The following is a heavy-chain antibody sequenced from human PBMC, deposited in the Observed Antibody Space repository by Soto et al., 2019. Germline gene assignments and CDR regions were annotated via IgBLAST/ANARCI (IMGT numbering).Heavy chain of an antibody. CDR2: IYYSGST. Sequence: QVQLQESGPGLVKPSQTLSLTCTVSGGSISSGDYYWSWIRQPPGKGLEWIGYIYYSGSTDYNPSLQSRVTISVDTSKNQFSLKLSSVTAADTAVYYCARSAQYCGGDCFHFDYWGQGTLVTVSS. CDR3: ARSAQYCGGDCFHFDY. J-gene: IGHJ4*02. CDR1: GGSISSGDYY. D-gene: IGHD2-21*02. V-gene: IGHV4-30-4*01.